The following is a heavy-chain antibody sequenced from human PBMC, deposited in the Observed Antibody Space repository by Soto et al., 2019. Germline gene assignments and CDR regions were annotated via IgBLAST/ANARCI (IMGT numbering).Heavy chain of an antibody. CDR2: IYYSGST. V-gene: IGHV4-59*08. Sequence: SETLSLICTVSGGTISSWYWSWIRQPPGKGLEWIGYIYYSGSTNCNPSLKGRVTISVDTSKNQFSLKLSSVTAADTAVYYCARRYGSAIDYWGQGTLVTVS. J-gene: IGHJ4*02. CDR3: ARRYGSAIDY. CDR1: GGTISSWY. D-gene: IGHD1-26*01.